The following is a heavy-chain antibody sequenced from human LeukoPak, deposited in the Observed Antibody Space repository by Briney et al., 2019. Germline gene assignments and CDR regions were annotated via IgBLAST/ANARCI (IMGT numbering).Heavy chain of an antibody. J-gene: IGHJ4*02. CDR2: IYHSGST. D-gene: IGHD6-19*01. V-gene: IGHV4-38-2*02. CDR3: ARDRIALSVADY. Sequence: SETLSLTCTVSGYSISSGYYWDWIRQLPGKGLEWIGSIYHSGSTYYNPSLKSRVTISVDTSKNQFSLKLRSVTAADTAVYYCARDRIALSVADYWGQGTLVTVSS. CDR1: GYSISSGYY.